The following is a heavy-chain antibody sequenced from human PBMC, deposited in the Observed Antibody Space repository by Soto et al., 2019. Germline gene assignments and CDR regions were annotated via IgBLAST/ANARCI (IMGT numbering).Heavy chain of an antibody. V-gene: IGHV3-23*01. CDR3: AKVGIGWSDVFDV. D-gene: IGHD6-19*01. CDR2: ISSTGGTT. J-gene: IGHJ3*01. Sequence: EVQLLESGGGLAQPGGSHRLTCAASGFTFSNYGMAWVRQAQGTGLEWVASISSTGGTTYYADSVKGRFSISRDDSKNTFYLQMHSLRADDTALYYCAKVGIGWSDVFDVWGQGTKVTVSS. CDR1: GFTFSNYG.